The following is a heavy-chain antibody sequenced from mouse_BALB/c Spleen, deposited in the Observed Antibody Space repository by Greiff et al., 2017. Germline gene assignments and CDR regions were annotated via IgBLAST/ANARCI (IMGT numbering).Heavy chain of an antibody. D-gene: IGHD1-1*01. V-gene: IGHV5-6-5*01. J-gene: IGHJ3*01. CDR3: ARDYYGSLFAY. CDR2: ISSGGST. Sequence: EVHLVESGGGLVKPGGSLKLSCAASGFTFSSYAMSWVRQTPEKRLEWVASISSGGSTYYPDSVKGRFTISRDNARNILYLQMSSLRSEDTAMYYCARDYYGSLFAYWGQGTLVTVSA. CDR1: GFTFSSYA.